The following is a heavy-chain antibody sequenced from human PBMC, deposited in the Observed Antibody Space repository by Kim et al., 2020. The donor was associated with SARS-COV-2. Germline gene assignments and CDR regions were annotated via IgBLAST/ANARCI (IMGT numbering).Heavy chain of an antibody. CDR2: TTDHGRNT. CDR1: GFTFSTYG. D-gene: IGHD3-22*01. V-gene: IGHV3-23*01. CDR3: AKRHDSSSYYYLFFDC. Sequence: GGSLRLSCAASGFTFSTYGMSWVRQAPGKGPEWVSTTTDHGRNTDYADSVRGRFTISRDNSKNTLYLQMNSLRAEDTAVYYCAKRHDSSSYYYLFFDCWGQGTLVTVSS. J-gene: IGHJ4*02.